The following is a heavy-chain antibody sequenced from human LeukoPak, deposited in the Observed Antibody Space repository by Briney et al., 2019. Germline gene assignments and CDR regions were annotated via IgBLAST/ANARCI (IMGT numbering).Heavy chain of an antibody. D-gene: IGHD3-22*01. CDR3: ARGDSSGVGFDY. V-gene: IGHV1-18*01. CDR1: VYTFTIYG. CDR2: ISVYNGNT. J-gene: IGHJ4*02. Sequence: ASVTVSCTSSVYTFTIYGISWVRQAPGQGLEWMGWISVYNGNTNYAQKLQGRVTMTTDTSTTTAYMELRSLRSDDTAVYYCARGDSSGVGFDYWGQGTLVTVSS.